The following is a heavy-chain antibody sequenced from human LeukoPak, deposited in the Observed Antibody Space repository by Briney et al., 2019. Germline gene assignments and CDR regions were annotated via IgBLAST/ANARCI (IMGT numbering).Heavy chain of an antibody. CDR2: ISSSGSTI. CDR1: GFTFSSYN. CDR3: ARLEYYYVSGNYYKLFDY. D-gene: IGHD3-10*01. Sequence: GGSLRLSCAASGFTFSSYNMNWVRQAPGKGLEWVSDISSSGSTIYFADSVKGRFTISRDNAKNSLYLQMNSLRDEDTAVYYCARLEYYYVSGNYYKLFDYWGQGTMVTVCS. J-gene: IGHJ4*02. V-gene: IGHV3-48*02.